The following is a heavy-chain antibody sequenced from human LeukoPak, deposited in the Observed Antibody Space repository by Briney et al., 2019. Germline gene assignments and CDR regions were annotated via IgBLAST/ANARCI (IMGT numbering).Heavy chain of an antibody. CDR1: GYSFTSYW. CDR3: ARLAYSSSYYYGMDV. D-gene: IGHD6-13*01. V-gene: IGHV5-51*01. J-gene: IGHJ6*02. CDR2: IYPGDSDT. Sequence: GESLKISCRGSGYSFTSYWIGWVRQMPGKGLEWMGIIYPGDSDTRYSPSFQGQVTISADKSISTAYLQWSSLKASDTAMYYCARLAYSSSYYYGMDVWGQGTTVTVSS.